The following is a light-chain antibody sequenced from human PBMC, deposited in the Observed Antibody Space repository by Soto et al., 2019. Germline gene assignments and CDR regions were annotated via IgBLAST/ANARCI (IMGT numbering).Light chain of an antibody. Sequence: DIVLTQSPATLSLSPGERATLSCRASQSVRSFLAWYQQKPGQAPRLLIYDASNRATGIPARFSGSGSGTDFTLTIRSLEPEDFAVYYCQQRGNWPLTFGGGTKVEIK. CDR3: QQRGNWPLT. V-gene: IGKV3-11*01. CDR1: QSVRSF. J-gene: IGKJ4*01. CDR2: DAS.